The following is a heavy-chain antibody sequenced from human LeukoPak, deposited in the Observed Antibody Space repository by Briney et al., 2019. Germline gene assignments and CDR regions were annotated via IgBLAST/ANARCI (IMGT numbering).Heavy chain of an antibody. CDR3: ARESLTWLQSRTSWFDP. J-gene: IGHJ5*02. Sequence: GASVKVSCKASGYTFTSYGISWVRQAPGQGLEWMGWISAYNGNTNYAQKLQDRVTMTTDTSTSTAYMELRSLRSDETAVYYCARESLTWLQSRTSWFDPWGQGTLVTVSS. D-gene: IGHD5-24*01. V-gene: IGHV1-18*01. CDR2: ISAYNGNT. CDR1: GYTFTSYG.